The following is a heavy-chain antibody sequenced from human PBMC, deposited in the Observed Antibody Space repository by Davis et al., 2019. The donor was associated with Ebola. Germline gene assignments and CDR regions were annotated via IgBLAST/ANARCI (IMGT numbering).Heavy chain of an antibody. V-gene: IGHV4-34*01. Sequence: MPSETLSLTCAVYGGSFSGYYWSWIRQPPGKGLEWIGEINHSGSTNYNPSLKSRVTISVDKSKNQFSLKLSSVTAADTAVYYCASIAMATQIDYWGQGTLVTVSS. CDR3: ASIAMATQIDY. D-gene: IGHD6-19*01. J-gene: IGHJ4*02. CDR2: INHSGST. CDR1: GGSFSGYY.